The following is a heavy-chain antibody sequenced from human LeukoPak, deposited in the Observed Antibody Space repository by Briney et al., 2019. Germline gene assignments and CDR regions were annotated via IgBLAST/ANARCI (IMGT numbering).Heavy chain of an antibody. CDR3: ANHGRSSWDFDY. CDR1: GFTFSSYV. CDR2: ISGSGGST. V-gene: IGHV3-23*01. Sequence: GGSLRLSCAASGFTFSSYVMSWVRQAPGKGLEWVSAISGSGGSTYYADSVKGRFTISRDNSKNTLYLQMNSLRAEDTAVYYCANHGRSSWDFDYWGQGTLVTVSS. D-gene: IGHD6-13*01. J-gene: IGHJ4*02.